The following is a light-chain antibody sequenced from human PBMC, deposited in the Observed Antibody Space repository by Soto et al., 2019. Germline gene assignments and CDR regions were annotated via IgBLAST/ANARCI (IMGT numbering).Light chain of an antibody. CDR2: EDN. Sequence: NFMLTQPHSVSESPGKTVTISCTRSSGSIASNYVQWYQQRPGSVPTTVIYEDNQRPSGVPDRFSGSIDSSSNSASLTISGLKTDDEGDYYCQSYDSDKVVFGGGTKVTVL. V-gene: IGLV6-57*04. CDR3: QSYDSDKVV. CDR1: SGSIASNY. J-gene: IGLJ2*01.